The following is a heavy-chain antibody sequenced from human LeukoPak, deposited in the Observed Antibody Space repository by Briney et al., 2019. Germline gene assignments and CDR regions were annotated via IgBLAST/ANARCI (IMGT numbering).Heavy chain of an antibody. CDR3: AKPNQAGYSYGYGAFDI. J-gene: IGHJ3*02. CDR2: ISGSGGST. V-gene: IGHV3-23*01. D-gene: IGHD5-18*01. CDR1: GFTFSSYA. Sequence: GGSLRLSCAASGFTFSSYAMSWVRQAPGKGLEWVSTISGSGGSTYYADSVKGRFTISRDNSKNTLYLQMNSLRAEDMAVYYCAKPNQAGYSYGYGAFDIWGQGTMVTVSS.